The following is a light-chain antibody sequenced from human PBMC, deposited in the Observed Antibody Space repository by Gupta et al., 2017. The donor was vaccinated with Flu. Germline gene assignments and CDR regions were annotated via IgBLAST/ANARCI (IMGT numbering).Light chain of an antibody. CDR2: AAS. J-gene: IGKJ2*03. CDR1: QTITSF. CDR3: QQSHNSPHS. Sequence: DIQMTQSPSSLSASVGDRVTITCRASQTITSFLHWYQQKPGKAPKLLIYAASSLQSGVPSRFSGSGSGTDFTLTISSLQPEDSATYYCQQSHNSPHSFGQGTKLEIK. V-gene: IGKV1-39*01.